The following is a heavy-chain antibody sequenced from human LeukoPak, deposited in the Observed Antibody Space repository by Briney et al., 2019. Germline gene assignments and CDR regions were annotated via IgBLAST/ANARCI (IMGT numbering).Heavy chain of an antibody. CDR2: IYYSGST. J-gene: IGHJ4*02. Sequence: SETLSLTCTVSGGSISSSSYYWGWIRQPPGKGLEWIGSIYYSGSTYYNPSLKSRVTISVDTSKNQFSLKLSSVTAADTAVYYCARVGVGAAAGSFDYWGQGTLVTVSS. D-gene: IGHD6-13*01. CDR1: GGSISSSSYY. CDR3: ARVGVGAAAGSFDY. V-gene: IGHV4-39*07.